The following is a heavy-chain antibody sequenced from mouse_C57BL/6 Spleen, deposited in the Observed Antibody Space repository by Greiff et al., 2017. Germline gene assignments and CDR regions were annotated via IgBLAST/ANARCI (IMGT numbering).Heavy chain of an antibody. V-gene: IGHV5-17*01. CDR2: ISSGSSTI. J-gene: IGHJ4*01. D-gene: IGHD1-1*01. CDR3: ARSITTVVATDYAMDY. CDR1: GFTFSDYG. Sequence: EVQVVESGGGLVKPGGSLKLSCAASGFTFSDYGMHWVRQAPEKGLEWVAYISSGSSTIYYADTVKGRFTISRDNAKNTLFLQMTSLRSEDTAMYYCARSITTVVATDYAMDYWGEGTSVTVSS.